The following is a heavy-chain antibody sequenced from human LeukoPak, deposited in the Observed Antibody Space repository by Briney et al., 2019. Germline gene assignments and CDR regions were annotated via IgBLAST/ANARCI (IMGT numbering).Heavy chain of an antibody. V-gene: IGHV4-34*01. J-gene: IGHJ5*02. CDR1: GWSFNDYY. CDR2: INARGDT. D-gene: IGHD2-2*01. CDR3: ARGQVPAARGYNWFDP. Sequence: SETLSLTCAVYGWSFNDYYWNWIRQPPGKGLEWIGEINARGDTNFNPSLKSRVTISVDTSKSQFSLRLTSMIAADTAVYYCARGQVPAARGYNWFDPWGQGILVTVSS.